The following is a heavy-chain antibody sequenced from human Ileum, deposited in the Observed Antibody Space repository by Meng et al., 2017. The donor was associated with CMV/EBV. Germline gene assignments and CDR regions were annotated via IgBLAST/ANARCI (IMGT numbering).Heavy chain of an antibody. D-gene: IGHD6-6*01. CDR1: CYTFSSYS. V-gene: IGHV1-18*04. CDR2: ISAYNGDI. Sequence: QVYWRQSGGEVKNIWSSVKVSGKAFCYTFSSYSFSWVRQAPGQGLEWMGWISAYNGDIKYAQKFRDRVTMTTDTSTSTAYMDLRGLRSDDTAVYYCARDHASSSQLLDYWGQGTLVTVSS. J-gene: IGHJ4*02. CDR3: ARDHASSSQLLDY.